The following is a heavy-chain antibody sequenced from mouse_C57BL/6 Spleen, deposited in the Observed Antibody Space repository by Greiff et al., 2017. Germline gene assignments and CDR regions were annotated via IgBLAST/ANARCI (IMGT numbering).Heavy chain of an antibody. CDR3: ARSLITTVVPAWFAY. V-gene: IGHV1-54*01. CDR2: INPGSGGT. D-gene: IGHD1-1*01. J-gene: IGHJ3*01. Sequence: QVQLQQPGAELVRPGTSVKVSCKASGYAFTNYLIEWVKQRPGQGLEWIGVINPGSGGTNYNEKFKGKATLTADKSSSSAYMQLSSLTSEDSAVYFCARSLITTVVPAWFAYWGQGTLVTVSA. CDR1: GYAFTNYL.